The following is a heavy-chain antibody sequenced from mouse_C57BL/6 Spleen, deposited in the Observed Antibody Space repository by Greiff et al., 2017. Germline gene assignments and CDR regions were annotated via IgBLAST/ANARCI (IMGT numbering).Heavy chain of an antibody. J-gene: IGHJ2*01. CDR1: GYAFTNYL. CDR2: INPGSGGT. D-gene: IGHD2-3*01. CDR3: ARAGGWLLRDFGY. Sequence: VQLQESGAELVRPGTSVKVSCKASGYAFTNYLIEWVKQRPGQGLEWIGVINPGSGGTNYNEKFKGKATLTADKSSSTAYMQLSSLTSEDSAVYGCARAGGWLLRDFGYWGPGTTLTVAT. V-gene: IGHV1-54*01.